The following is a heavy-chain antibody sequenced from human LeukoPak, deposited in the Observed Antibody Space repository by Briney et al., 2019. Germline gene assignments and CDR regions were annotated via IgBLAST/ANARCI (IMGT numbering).Heavy chain of an antibody. CDR3: ARDGWELLHGFDY. CDR1: GGSISSYY. D-gene: IGHD1-26*01. Sequence: PSETLSLTCTVSGGSISSYYWSWIRQPPGKGLEGIGYIYYSGSTNYNPSLKSRVTISVYTSKNQFSLKLSSVTAADTAVYYCARDGWELLHGFDYWGQGTLVTVSS. V-gene: IGHV4-59*01. CDR2: IYYSGST. J-gene: IGHJ4*02.